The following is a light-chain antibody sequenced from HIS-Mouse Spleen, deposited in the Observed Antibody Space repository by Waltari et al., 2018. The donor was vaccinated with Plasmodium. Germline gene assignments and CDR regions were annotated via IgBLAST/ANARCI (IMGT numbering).Light chain of an antibody. V-gene: IGLV3-27*01. Sequence: SYELTQPSSVSVSPGQTARIPCPGDVLAKKYARWFQQKPGQPPVLVIYKDSERPSGIPERFSGSSSGTTVTLTISGAQVEDEADYYCYSAADNNLVFGGGTKLTVL. CDR2: KDS. J-gene: IGLJ3*02. CDR1: VLAKKY. CDR3: YSAADNNLV.